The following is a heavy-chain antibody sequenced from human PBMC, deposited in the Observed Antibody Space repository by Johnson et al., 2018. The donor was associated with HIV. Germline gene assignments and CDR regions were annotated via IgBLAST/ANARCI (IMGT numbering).Heavy chain of an antibody. J-gene: IGHJ3*02. CDR3: AKPKTGIDAFDI. D-gene: IGHD3-10*01. CDR2: INWNGGST. V-gene: IGHV3-NL1*01. Sequence: QVQLVESGGGVVRPGTSLRLSCAASGSLFSSYAMHWVRQAPGKGLEWVSGINWNGGSTGYADSVKGRFTISRDNSKNTLYLQMNSLRVEDTAVYYCAKPKTGIDAFDIWGQGTMVTVSS. CDR1: GSLFSSYA.